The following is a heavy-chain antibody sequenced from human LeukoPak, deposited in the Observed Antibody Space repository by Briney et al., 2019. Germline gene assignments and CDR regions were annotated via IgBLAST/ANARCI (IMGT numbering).Heavy chain of an antibody. CDR3: ARSTRSHYYGSGSYNYGMDV. D-gene: IGHD3-10*01. Sequence: ASVKVSCKASGYTFTGYYMHWVRQAPGQGLEWMEWINPNSGGTNYAQKFQGRVTMTRDTSISTAYMELSRLRSDDTAVYYCARSTRSHYYGSGSYNYGMDVWGQGTTVTVSS. CDR1: GYTFTGYY. J-gene: IGHJ6*02. CDR2: INPNSGGT. V-gene: IGHV1-2*02.